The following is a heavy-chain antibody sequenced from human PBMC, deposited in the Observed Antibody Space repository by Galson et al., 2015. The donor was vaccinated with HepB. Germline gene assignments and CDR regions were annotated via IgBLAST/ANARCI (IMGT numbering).Heavy chain of an antibody. CDR2: IKQDGSEK. V-gene: IGHV3-7*03. CDR3: ARAVGSGWYSRYYFDY. Sequence: SLRLSCAASGFTFSSYWMSWVRQAPGKGLEWVANIKQDGSEKYYVDSVKGRFTISRDNAKNSLYLQMNSLRAEDTAVYYCARAVGSGWYSRYYFDYWGQGTLVTVSS. D-gene: IGHD6-19*01. CDR1: GFTFSSYW. J-gene: IGHJ4*02.